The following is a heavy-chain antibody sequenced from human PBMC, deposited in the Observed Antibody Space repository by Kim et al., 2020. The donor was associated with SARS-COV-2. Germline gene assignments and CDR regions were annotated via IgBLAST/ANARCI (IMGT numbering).Heavy chain of an antibody. D-gene: IGHD2-2*02. J-gene: IGHJ3*02. V-gene: IGHV3-23*01. CDR1: GFTFSSYA. CDR3: AKELQGPAAIRRGAFDI. Sequence: GGSLRLSCAASGFTFSSYAMSWVRQAPGKGLEWVSAISGSGGSTYYADSVKGRFTISRDNSKNTLYLQMNSLRAEDTAVYYCAKELQGPAAIRRGAFDIWGQGTMVTVSS. CDR2: ISGSGGST.